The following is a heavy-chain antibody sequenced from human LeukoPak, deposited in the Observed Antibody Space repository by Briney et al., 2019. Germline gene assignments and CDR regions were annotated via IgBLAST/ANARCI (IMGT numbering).Heavy chain of an antibody. CDR3: ARDPGYSYAFDI. CDR2: INPSSGDT. D-gene: IGHD2-21*01. J-gene: IGHJ3*02. CDR1: GYTFTAHY. V-gene: IGHV1-2*06. Sequence: ASVKVSCKASGYTFTAHYMHWVRQAPGQGLEWIGRINPSSGDTEYGQRFQGRVTLTRDTSSSTANMELRRLRSGDTAVYYCARDPGYSYAFDIWGQGTVVIVSS.